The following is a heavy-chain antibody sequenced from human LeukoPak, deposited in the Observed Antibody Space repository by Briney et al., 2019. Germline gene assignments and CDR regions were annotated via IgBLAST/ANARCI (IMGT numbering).Heavy chain of an antibody. CDR3: ATHLGSTANWFDP. D-gene: IGHD2-2*01. CDR2: IKQDGSEK. V-gene: IGHV3-7*01. J-gene: IGHJ5*02. CDR1: GFTFSSYW. Sequence: GGSLRLSCAASGFTFSSYWMSWVRQAPGKGLEWVANIKQDGSEKYYVDSVKGRFTISRDNAKNSLYLQMNSLRAEDTAVYYCATHLGSTANWFDPWGQGTLVTVSS.